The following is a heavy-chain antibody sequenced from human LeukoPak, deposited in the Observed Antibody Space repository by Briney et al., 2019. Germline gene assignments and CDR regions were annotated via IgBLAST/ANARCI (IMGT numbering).Heavy chain of an antibody. CDR1: GFTLRTYA. Sequence: GGSLRLSCVASGFTLRTYAMSWVRQAPGKGLEWVSAISGSAGFTYCADAVRGRFTVSSDISTNTVFLQMDSLRAGDTAVYYCAKEYSGYDFDCWGQGTLVTVSS. CDR2: ISGSAGFT. D-gene: IGHD5-12*01. J-gene: IGHJ4*01. CDR3: AKEYSGYDFDC. V-gene: IGHV3-23*01.